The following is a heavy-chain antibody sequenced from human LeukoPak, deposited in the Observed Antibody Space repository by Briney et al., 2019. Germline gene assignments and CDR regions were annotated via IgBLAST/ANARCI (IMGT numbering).Heavy chain of an antibody. CDR2: ISAYNGNT. CDR3: ARETYGDSYYFDY. CDR1: GYTFTSYY. Sequence: ASVKVSCKASGYTFTSYYMHWVRQAPGQGLEWMGWISAYNGNTNYAQKLQGRVTMTTDTSTSTAYMELRSLRSDDTAVYYCARETYGDSYYFDYWGQGTLVTVSS. D-gene: IGHD4-17*01. J-gene: IGHJ4*02. V-gene: IGHV1-18*04.